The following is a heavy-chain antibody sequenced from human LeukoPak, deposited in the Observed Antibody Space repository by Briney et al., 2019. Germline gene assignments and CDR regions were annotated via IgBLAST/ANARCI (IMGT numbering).Heavy chain of an antibody. CDR3: ARGVTEYSSSSDWFDP. CDR2: IYPGDSDT. D-gene: IGHD6-6*01. CDR1: GYSFTSYW. Sequence: GESLKISCKGSGYSFTSYWIGWVRQMPGKGLEWMGIIYPGDSDTRYSPSFQGQVTISADKSISTAYLQWSSLKASDTDMYYCARGVTEYSSSSDWFDPWGQGTLVTVSS. J-gene: IGHJ5*02. V-gene: IGHV5-51*01.